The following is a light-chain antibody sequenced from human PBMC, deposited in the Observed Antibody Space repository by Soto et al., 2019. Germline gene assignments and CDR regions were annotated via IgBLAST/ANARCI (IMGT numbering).Light chain of an antibody. CDR1: SSDVGGYNY. Sequence: QSVLTQPASVSGSPGQSITISCTGTSSDVGGYNYVSWYQQYPGKAPKLMIYEVSNRPSGVSNRFSGSKSGNTASLTISGLQAEDEADYYCSSCTSSSTPYVFGTGTKVTVL. CDR3: SSCTSSSTPYV. V-gene: IGLV2-14*01. CDR2: EVS. J-gene: IGLJ1*01.